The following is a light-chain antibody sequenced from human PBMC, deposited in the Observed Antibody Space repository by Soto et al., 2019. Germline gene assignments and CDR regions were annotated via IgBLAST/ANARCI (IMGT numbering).Light chain of an antibody. V-gene: IGLV2-8*01. CDR2: DVD. CDR1: TRDVGGYNY. Sequence: QSALTQPPSASGSPGQSVTISCTGTTRDVGGYNYVSWYQQHPGKAPKLLVYDVDKRPSGVPDRFSGSKSGNTASLTVSGLQAEDEADYYCSSYTSSSILVFGGGTKLTVL. CDR3: SSYTSSSILV. J-gene: IGLJ2*01.